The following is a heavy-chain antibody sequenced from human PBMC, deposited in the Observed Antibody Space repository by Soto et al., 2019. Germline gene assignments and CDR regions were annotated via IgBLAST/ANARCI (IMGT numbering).Heavy chain of an antibody. V-gene: IGHV3-30-3*02. CDR2: ISYDGSNK. Sequence: PGGSLRLSCAASGFTFSSYAMHWVRQAPGKGLEWVAVISYDGSNKYYADSVKGRFTISRDNSKNTMYLQMDSLRDEDTAVYYCAKNSYGDSWNFGLDVWGQGTTVTVSS. D-gene: IGHD4-17*01. CDR1: GFTFSSYA. CDR3: AKNSYGDSWNFGLDV. J-gene: IGHJ6*02.